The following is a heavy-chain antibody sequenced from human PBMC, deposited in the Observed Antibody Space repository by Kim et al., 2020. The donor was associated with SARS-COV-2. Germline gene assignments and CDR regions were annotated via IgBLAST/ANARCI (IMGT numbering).Heavy chain of an antibody. D-gene: IGHD6-19*01. CDR2: INLSGGST. V-gene: IGHV1-46*04. J-gene: IGHJ4*02. CDR3: ARGQPDHSGWYEY. CDR1: GYTFTTYY. Sequence: ASVKVSCKASGYTFTTYYIHWLRQAPGQGPEWMGLINLSGGSTRYAQKLEGRVTMTRDTSTSTVYMELSSLRSEDTALYYCARGQPDHSGWYEYWRQGTLVTVSS.